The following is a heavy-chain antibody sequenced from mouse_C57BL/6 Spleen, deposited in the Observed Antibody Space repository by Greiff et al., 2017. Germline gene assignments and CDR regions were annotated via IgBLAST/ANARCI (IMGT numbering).Heavy chain of an antibody. D-gene: IGHD2-3*01. J-gene: IGHJ4*01. CDR2: ISSGSSTI. Sequence: EVKVVESGGGLVKPGGSLKLSCAASGFTFSDYGMHWVRQAPEKGLEWVAYISSGSSTIYYADTVKGRFTISRDNAKNTLFLQMTSLRSEDTAMYYCARGGYYVRYAMDYWGQGTSVTVSS. V-gene: IGHV5-17*01. CDR3: ARGGYYVRYAMDY. CDR1: GFTFSDYG.